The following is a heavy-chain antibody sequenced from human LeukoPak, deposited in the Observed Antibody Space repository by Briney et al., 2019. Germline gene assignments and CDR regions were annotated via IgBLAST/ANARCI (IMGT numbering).Heavy chain of an antibody. Sequence: SETLSLTCTVSGGSISGSYWSWIRHSSGKGLEWIGYIYYNGNTDYNPSLRSRLTMSVDTSKNQFSLKLTSVTAADTALYYCAKGGWSLDIWGQGTMVTVSS. CDR1: GGSISGSY. V-gene: IGHV4-59*03. D-gene: IGHD6-19*01. J-gene: IGHJ3*02. CDR2: IYYNGNT. CDR3: AKGGWSLDI.